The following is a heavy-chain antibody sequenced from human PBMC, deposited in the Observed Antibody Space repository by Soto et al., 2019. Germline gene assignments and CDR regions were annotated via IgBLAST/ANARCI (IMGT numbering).Heavy chain of an antibody. D-gene: IGHD3-3*01. CDR1: GFTFSDYY. J-gene: IGHJ4*02. Sequence: PGGSLRLSCAASGFTFSDYYMCWIRQAPGKGLEWVSYISSSGTTIYHADSVKGRFTISRDNAKNSLYLQMNSLRAEDTAVYYCAGERLRTGDYWGQGTLVTVSS. CDR3: AGERLRTGDY. CDR2: ISSSGTTI. V-gene: IGHV3-11*01.